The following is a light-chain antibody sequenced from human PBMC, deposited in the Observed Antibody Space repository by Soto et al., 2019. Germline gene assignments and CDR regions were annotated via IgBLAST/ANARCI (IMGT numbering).Light chain of an antibody. CDR3: AAWDDSLSGRYV. V-gene: IGLV1-47*01. J-gene: IGLJ1*01. CDR1: ISNIGSNY. Sequence: QSVLTQTPSASGTPGQRVTIACSGSISNIGSNYVYWYQQLPGTAPKLLIHRNNQRPSGVPDRFSGSKSGTSASLAISGLRSDDEADYYCAAWDDSLSGRYVFGTGTKVTVL. CDR2: RNN.